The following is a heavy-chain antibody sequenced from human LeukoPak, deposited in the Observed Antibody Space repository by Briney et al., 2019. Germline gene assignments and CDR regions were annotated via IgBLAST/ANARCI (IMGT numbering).Heavy chain of an antibody. V-gene: IGHV3-9*01. D-gene: IGHD6-19*01. CDR2: ISWNSGSI. J-gene: IGHJ5*02. Sequence: GGSLRLSCAASGFTFDDYAMHWVRQAPGKGLEWVSGISWNSGSIGYADSVKGRFTISRDNAKNSLYLQMNSLRAEDTALYYCAKDLGGAYSSGCFWSWGQGTLVTVSS. CDR1: GFTFDDYA. CDR3: AKDLGGAYSSGCFWS.